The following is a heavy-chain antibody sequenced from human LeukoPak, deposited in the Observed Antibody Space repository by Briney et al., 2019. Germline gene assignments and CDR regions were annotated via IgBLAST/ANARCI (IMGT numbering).Heavy chain of an antibody. CDR2: ISWNGGSI. V-gene: IGHV3-9*01. J-gene: IGHJ5*02. CDR1: GFTFDDYA. CDR3: AKDVGIAVAGGWFDP. D-gene: IGHD6-19*01. Sequence: PGGSLRLSCAASGFTFDDYAMHWVRQAPGKGLEWVSGISWNGGSIGYADSVKGRFTISRDNAKNSLYLQMNSLRAEDTALYYCAKDVGIAVAGGWFDPWGQGTLVTVSS.